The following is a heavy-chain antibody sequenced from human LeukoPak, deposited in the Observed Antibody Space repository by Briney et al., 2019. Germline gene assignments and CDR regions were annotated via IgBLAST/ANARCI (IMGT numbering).Heavy chain of an antibody. Sequence: GGSLRLSCAASGFTFSSYAMSWVRQAPGKGLEWVSRISGSGGNTYYADSVKGRFTISRDNSKNTLYLKMNSLRAEDTAVYYCAKDGGGLGFDMWGQGTTVTVSS. CDR2: ISGSGGNT. V-gene: IGHV3-23*01. CDR3: AKDGGGLGFDM. D-gene: IGHD2-15*01. J-gene: IGHJ3*02. CDR1: GFTFSSYA.